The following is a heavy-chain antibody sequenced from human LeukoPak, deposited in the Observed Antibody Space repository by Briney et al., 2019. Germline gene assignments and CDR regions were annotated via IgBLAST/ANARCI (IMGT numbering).Heavy chain of an antibody. Sequence: PGGSLRLSCAVSGFTFSSSAMYWVRQAPGKGLEWVSVLSGRGGSTYYADSVKGRFTISRDNSKNTLYLQMNNLRAEDTALYYCATNGGDWYFDLWGRGTLVTVSS. CDR3: ATNGGDWYFDL. J-gene: IGHJ2*01. D-gene: IGHD3-16*01. V-gene: IGHV3-23*01. CDR1: GFTFSSSA. CDR2: LSGRGGST.